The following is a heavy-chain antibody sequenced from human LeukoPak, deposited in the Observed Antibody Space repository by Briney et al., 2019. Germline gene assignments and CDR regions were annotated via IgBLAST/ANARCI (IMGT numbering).Heavy chain of an antibody. CDR2: IYYSGST. V-gene: IGHV4-59*12. CDR1: GGSISSYY. J-gene: IGHJ3*02. D-gene: IGHD3-16*02. CDR3: ARAPKYYDYVWGSYRLYAFDI. Sequence: SETLSLTCTVSGGSISSYYWSWIRQPPGKGLEWIGSIYYSGSTYYNPSLKSRVTISVDTSKNQFSLKLSSVTAADTAVYYCARAPKYYDYVWGSYRLYAFDIWGQGTMVTVSS.